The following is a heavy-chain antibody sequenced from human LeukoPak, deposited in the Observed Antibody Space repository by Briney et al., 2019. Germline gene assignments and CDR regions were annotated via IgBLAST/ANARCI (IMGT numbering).Heavy chain of an antibody. D-gene: IGHD1-26*01. CDR1: IDSFSNYH. CDR3: ARGQGATVPQVGKNWFDP. J-gene: IGHJ5*02. V-gene: IGHV4-34*01. CDR2: VNESGGT. Sequence: SETLSLTCAVYIDSFSNYHWNWIRQTPAKGMEWIGEVNESGGTNISPSLRSRVILSVDTSKNQFSLKLISVTVANTAIYYCARGQGATVPQVGKNWFDPWGQGTRVTVSS.